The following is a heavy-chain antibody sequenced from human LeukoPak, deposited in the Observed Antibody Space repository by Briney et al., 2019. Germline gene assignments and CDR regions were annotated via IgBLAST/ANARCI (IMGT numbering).Heavy chain of an antibody. CDR2: IIPIFGTA. CDR1: GGTFSSYA. J-gene: IGHJ3*02. V-gene: IGHV1-69*01. CDR3: ARIGVPGSYLTGAFDI. Sequence: ASVKVSCKASGGTFSSYAISWVRQAPGQGLEWMGGIIPIFGTANYAQKFQGRVTITADESTSTAYMELSSLRSEDTAVYYCARIGVPGSYLTGAFDIWGQGTMVTVSS. D-gene: IGHD1-26*01.